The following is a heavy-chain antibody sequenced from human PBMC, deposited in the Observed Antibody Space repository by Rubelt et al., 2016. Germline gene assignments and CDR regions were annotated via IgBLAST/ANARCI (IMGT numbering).Heavy chain of an antibody. D-gene: IGHD6-6*01. CDR3: AKYSSSGGNRFDS. CDR2: ISSRGRNT. Sequence: EVQLVEAGGGLVQPGGSLRLSCAASGITFGTYDMTWVRQAPGKGLEWVSAISSRGRNTYYADSVKGRVTISRDNSKNTLYLQMNSLRAEDTATYYCAKYSSSGGNRFDSWGQGTLVTVSS. CDR1: GITFGTYD. V-gene: IGHV3-23*04. J-gene: IGHJ5*01.